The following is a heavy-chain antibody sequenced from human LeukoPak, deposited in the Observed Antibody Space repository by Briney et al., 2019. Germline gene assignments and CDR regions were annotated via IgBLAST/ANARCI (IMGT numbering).Heavy chain of an antibody. V-gene: IGHV4-34*01. CDR1: GGSFRGYY. J-gene: IGHJ4*02. CDR2: INQSGST. D-gene: IGHD3-9*01. Sequence: PSETLSLTCAGYGGSFRGYYWSWTRQPPGKGLEWIGEINQSGSTNYNPSLKSRVTISVDTSKNQFSLKLSSVTAADTAVYYCARGLPKRGAFLTGYYYFDYWGQGTLVTVSS. CDR3: ARGLPKRGAFLTGYYYFDY.